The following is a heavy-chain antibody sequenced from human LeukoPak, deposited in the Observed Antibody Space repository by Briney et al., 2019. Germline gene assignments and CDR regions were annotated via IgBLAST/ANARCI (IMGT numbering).Heavy chain of an antibody. CDR2: IYYSGST. J-gene: IGHJ4*02. Sequence: PSETLSLTCTVSGGSISSYYWSWIRQPPGKGLEWIGYIYYSGSTNYNPSLKSRVTISVDTSKNQFSLKLSSVTAADTAVYYCARAERWLQLPFDYWGQGTLVTVSS. CDR1: GGSISSYY. D-gene: IGHD5-24*01. V-gene: IGHV4-59*01. CDR3: ARAERWLQLPFDY.